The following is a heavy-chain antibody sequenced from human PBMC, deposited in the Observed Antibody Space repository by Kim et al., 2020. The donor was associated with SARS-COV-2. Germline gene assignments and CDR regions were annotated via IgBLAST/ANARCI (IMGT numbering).Heavy chain of an antibody. D-gene: IGHD3-3*01. Sequence: LKSRVTISVDTSKNQFSMKLGSVTAADTAVYYCARGYYDFWSGYSSPDYWGQGTLVTVSS. V-gene: IGHV4-31*02. CDR3: ARGYYDFWSGYSSPDY. J-gene: IGHJ4*02.